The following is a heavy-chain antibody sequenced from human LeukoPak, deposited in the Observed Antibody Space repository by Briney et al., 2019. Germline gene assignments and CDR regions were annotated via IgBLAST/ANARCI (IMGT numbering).Heavy chain of an antibody. Sequence: GGSLRLSCAASGFTLSSYWMAWVRQAPGKGLEWVANIKHDESEKYYAESVRGRFTISRENAKNSLYLQMNSLRAEDTALYYCARDNGGSLAHWGLGTLLTVSS. J-gene: IGHJ4*02. D-gene: IGHD4-23*01. CDR2: IKHDESEK. CDR3: ARDNGGSLAH. V-gene: IGHV3-7*03. CDR1: GFTLSSYW.